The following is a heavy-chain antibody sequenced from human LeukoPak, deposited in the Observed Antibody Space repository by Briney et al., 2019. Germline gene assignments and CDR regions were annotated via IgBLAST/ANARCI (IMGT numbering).Heavy chain of an antibody. J-gene: IGHJ4*02. CDR1: GGSISSGGYY. CDR3: ARGWGHYYDSSGYYPFDY. CDR2: INHSGST. D-gene: IGHD3-22*01. Sequence: PSETLSLTCTVSGGSISSGGYYWSWIRQPPGKGLEWIGEINHSGSTNYNPSLKSRVTISVDTSKNQFSLKLSSVTAADTAVYYCARGWGHYYDSSGYYPFDYWGQGTLVTVSS. V-gene: IGHV4-39*07.